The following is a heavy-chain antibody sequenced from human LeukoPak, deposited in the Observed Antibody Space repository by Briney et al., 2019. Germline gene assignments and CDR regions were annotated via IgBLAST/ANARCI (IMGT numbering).Heavy chain of an antibody. CDR3: ARLSPYLGAGSSAFPDDY. J-gene: IGHJ4*02. V-gene: IGHV4-39*01. Sequence: SETLSLTCTVSGGSISTTTHYWGWLRQPPGKGLEWIGSISYTGSTYYNPSLKIRVTTSVDTSKNQFSLRLSSVTAADTAVYYCARLSPYLGAGSSAFPDDYWGQGTLVTVSS. CDR2: ISYTGST. D-gene: IGHD3-10*01. CDR1: GGSISTTTHY.